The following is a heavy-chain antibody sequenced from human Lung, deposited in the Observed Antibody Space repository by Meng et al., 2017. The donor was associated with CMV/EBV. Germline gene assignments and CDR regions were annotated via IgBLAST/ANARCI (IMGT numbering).Heavy chain of an antibody. CDR2: ISSSGNTK. CDR3: ARGRAKSCYYTAGYY. J-gene: IGHJ4*02. CDR1: GFTFSHFE. D-gene: IGHD3-3*01. Sequence: SCATSGFTFSHFEMNWVRQAPGKGLEWVSYISSSGNTKYYADSVKGRFTISRDNAKNSLYLQMNSLRAEDTAVFYCARGRAKSCYYTAGYYWGQGTLVTVSS. V-gene: IGHV3-48*03.